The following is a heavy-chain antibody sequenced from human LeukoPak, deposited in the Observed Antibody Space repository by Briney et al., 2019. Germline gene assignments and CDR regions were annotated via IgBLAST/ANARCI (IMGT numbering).Heavy chain of an antibody. Sequence: NPSETLSLTCTVSGDPISGYSDYKWTWIRQPPAKGLEWIGYIYYHGSTNYNPSLKSRVTFSVDTSNNQFSLKLNSVTAADTAVYYCAREYSAFDYWGQGTLVTVSS. CDR1: GDPISGYSDY. D-gene: IGHD1-26*01. J-gene: IGHJ4*02. V-gene: IGHV4-61*08. CDR2: IYYHGST. CDR3: AREYSAFDY.